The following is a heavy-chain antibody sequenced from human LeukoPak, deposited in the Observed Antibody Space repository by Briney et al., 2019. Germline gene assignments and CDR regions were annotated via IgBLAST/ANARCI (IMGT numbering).Heavy chain of an antibody. J-gene: IGHJ4*02. CDR2: INPNSGGT. CDR3: ARAPIYCSSGSCGLGYFDY. Sequence: GASVKVSCKASGYTFTDYYMHWVRQAPGQGPEWMGWINPNSGGTNYAQKFQGRVTMTRNTSISTVYMEVTRLKSDDTAVYFCARAPIYCSSGSCGLGYFDYWGQGTVVTVSS. V-gene: IGHV1-2*02. CDR1: GYTFTDYY. D-gene: IGHD2-15*01.